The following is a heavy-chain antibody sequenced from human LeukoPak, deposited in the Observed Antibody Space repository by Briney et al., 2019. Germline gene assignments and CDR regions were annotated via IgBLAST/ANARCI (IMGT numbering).Heavy chain of an antibody. CDR2: ISSTSSYI. D-gene: IGHD1-14*01. V-gene: IGHV3-21*06. CDR1: GFTFSIYS. Sequence: GGSLRLSCAASGFTFSIYSVTWVRQAPGKGLEWVASISSTSSYIYYADSVRGRFTISRDNAQYLAYLQMNSLRAEDTAVYYCADPDVHWGQGTLVTVSS. J-gene: IGHJ1*01. CDR3: ADPDVH.